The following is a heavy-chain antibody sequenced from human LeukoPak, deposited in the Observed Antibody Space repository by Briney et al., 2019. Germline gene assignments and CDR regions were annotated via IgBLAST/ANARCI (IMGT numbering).Heavy chain of an antibody. CDR2: IWNDGSDE. CDR1: GFIFSRYA. Sequence: PGRSLRLFCAASGFIFSRYAMHWVRQTPGKGLEWVAAIWNDGSDENYADSVKGRFTISSDNSKNTLYLQMNSLSAEDTAVYYCTFEIGRSQGAFDIWGQGTMITVSS. D-gene: IGHD1-26*01. CDR3: TFEIGRSQGAFDI. V-gene: IGHV3-33*01. J-gene: IGHJ3*02.